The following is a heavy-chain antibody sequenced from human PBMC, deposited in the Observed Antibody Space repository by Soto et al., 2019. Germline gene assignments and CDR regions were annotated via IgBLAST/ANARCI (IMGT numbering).Heavy chain of an antibody. CDR1: GDSISRGGFS. CDR2: IYQSGTT. D-gene: IGHD1-7*01. V-gene: IGHV4-30-2*01. Sequence: SETLSLTCAVSGDSISRGGFSWTWLRQPPGQGLGWIGYIYQSGTTDYNPSLKSRVSMSVDRARNQFSLFLTSVTAADTAVYYCARSLNWNYPFEYWGQGALVTVS. CDR3: ARSLNWNYPFEY. J-gene: IGHJ4*02.